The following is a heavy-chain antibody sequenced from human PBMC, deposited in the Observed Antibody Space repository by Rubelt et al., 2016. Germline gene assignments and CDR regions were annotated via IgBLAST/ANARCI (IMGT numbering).Heavy chain of an antibody. CDR1: GESFSGYY. CDR3: ARRNCGGENCYTVDY. V-gene: IGHV4-34*01. D-gene: IGHD2-21*01. CDR2: INHRGST. J-gene: IGHJ4*02. Sequence: QVQLQQWGAGLLKPSETLSLTCAVYGESFSGYYYWLGEINHRGSTNYNPSLKSRVTISVDTSKNQFSLRLASMSAADTAAYYCARRNCGGENCYTVDYWGQGTLVTVSS.